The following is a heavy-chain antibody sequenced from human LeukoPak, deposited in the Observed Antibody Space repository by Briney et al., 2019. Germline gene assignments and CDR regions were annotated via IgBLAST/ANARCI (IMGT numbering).Heavy chain of an antibody. J-gene: IGHJ4*02. Sequence: GGSLRLSCAASGFTFSSYSMNWVRQAPGKELEWVSSISSSSSYIYYADSVKGRFTISRDNSKNTLYLQMNSLRAEDTAVYYCAKQLPKYYYDSSGYPNDYWGQGTLVTVSS. CDR1: GFTFSSYS. V-gene: IGHV3-21*04. CDR2: ISSSSSYI. CDR3: AKQLPKYYYDSSGYPNDY. D-gene: IGHD3-22*01.